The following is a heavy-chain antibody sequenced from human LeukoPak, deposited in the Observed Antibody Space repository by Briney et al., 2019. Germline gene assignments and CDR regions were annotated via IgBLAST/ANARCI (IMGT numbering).Heavy chain of an antibody. J-gene: IGHJ6*03. Sequence: PGGSLRLSCAASGFTFSNYAMSWVRQAPGKGLEWVSYISSRSRTIYYADSVKGRFTISRDNAKNSLYLQMNNLRAEDTAVYYCARESPTPLNNYYYYFYMDVWGKGTTVTVSS. CDR3: ARESPTPLNNYYYYFYMDV. CDR1: GFTFSNYA. V-gene: IGHV3-48*01. CDR2: ISSRSRTI.